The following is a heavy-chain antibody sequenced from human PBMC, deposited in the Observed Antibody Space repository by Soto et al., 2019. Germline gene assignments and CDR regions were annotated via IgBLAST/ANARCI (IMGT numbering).Heavy chain of an antibody. D-gene: IGHD3-10*01. V-gene: IGHV2-5*01. CDR1: GFLLSTSGVG. J-gene: IGHJ5*02. CDR3: VHIDPLWFGRGGCFDL. Sequence: SGPTLVHPRQTLTLTCTFSGFLLSTSGVGVGWIRQPPGKALEWLALIYWNDDKRHHPSLKSRLIITTDTSKTQGVVPMTIMDAVYTATYYCVHIDPLWFGRGGCFDLWGQGTLVTVSS. CDR2: IYWNDDK.